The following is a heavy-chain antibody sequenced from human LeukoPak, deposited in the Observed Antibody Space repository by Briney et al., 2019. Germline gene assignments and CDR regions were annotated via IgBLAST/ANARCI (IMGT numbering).Heavy chain of an antibody. Sequence: PSETLSLTCTVSGGSISSYYWSWIRQPAGKGLEWIGYISYTGSTSYNPSLRSRVTISLNTPENQFSLRLTSVTAADTAVYYCARAVTGTSLVDFWGQGTLVAVSS. D-gene: IGHD6-19*01. CDR2: ISYTGST. V-gene: IGHV4-59*08. CDR1: GGSISSYY. J-gene: IGHJ4*02. CDR3: ARAVTGTSLVDF.